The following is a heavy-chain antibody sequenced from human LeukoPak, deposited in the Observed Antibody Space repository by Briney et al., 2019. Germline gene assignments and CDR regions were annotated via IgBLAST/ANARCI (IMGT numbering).Heavy chain of an antibody. Sequence: GGSLRLSCAASGFTFSSYAMNWVRPAPGKGLEWVSATGSTGVSTFYADSVKGRFTLSRDNSKNTLSLQMNSLRAEDTAVYYCAKDHGVVPAHYFDYWGQGILVTVSS. CDR1: GFTFSSYA. V-gene: IGHV3-23*01. CDR2: TGSTGVST. D-gene: IGHD2-2*01. CDR3: AKDHGVVPAHYFDY. J-gene: IGHJ4*02.